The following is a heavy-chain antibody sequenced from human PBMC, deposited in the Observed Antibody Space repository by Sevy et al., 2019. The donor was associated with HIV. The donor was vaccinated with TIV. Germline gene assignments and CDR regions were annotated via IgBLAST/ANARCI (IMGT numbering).Heavy chain of an antibody. D-gene: IGHD2-15*01. J-gene: IGHJ5*02. CDR2: FDPQYGER. V-gene: IGHV1-24*01. CDR3: TAVGLRYFSGSSSYQGDWFDP. Sequence: ASVKVSCKVSGYTLTELSIHWVRQAPGKGLEWMGDFDPQYGERIYAQKFQGRLTMTEDTSPDTAFMGLSSLTPEDTAVYYCTAVGLRYFSGSSSYQGDWFDPWGQGTLVTVSS. CDR1: GYTLTELS.